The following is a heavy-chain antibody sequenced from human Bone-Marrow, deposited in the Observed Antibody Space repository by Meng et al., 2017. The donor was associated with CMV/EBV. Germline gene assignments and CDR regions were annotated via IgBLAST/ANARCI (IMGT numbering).Heavy chain of an antibody. Sequence: ASVKVSCKASGYTFTGYYMHWVRQAPGQGLEWMGWINPNTGDTNYAQNFQGRVTMTRDTSISTAYMELSTLRSDDTAVYYCARLSSSGVSTDYWGQGTLVTVSS. CDR1: GYTFTGYY. J-gene: IGHJ4*02. CDR2: INPNTGDT. V-gene: IGHV1-2*02. CDR3: ARLSSSGVSTDY. D-gene: IGHD6-19*01.